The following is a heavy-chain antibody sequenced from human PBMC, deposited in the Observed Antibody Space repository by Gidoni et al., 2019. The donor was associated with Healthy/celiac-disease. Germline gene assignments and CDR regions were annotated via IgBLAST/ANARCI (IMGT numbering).Heavy chain of an antibody. CDR2: GTA. Sequence: GTANYAQKFQGRVTITADESTSTAYMELSSLRSEDTAVYYCARDEKGYCSGGSCFGPNWFDPWGQGTLVTVSS. V-gene: IGHV1-69*01. J-gene: IGHJ5*02. CDR3: ARDEKGYCSGGSCFGPNWFDP. D-gene: IGHD2-15*01.